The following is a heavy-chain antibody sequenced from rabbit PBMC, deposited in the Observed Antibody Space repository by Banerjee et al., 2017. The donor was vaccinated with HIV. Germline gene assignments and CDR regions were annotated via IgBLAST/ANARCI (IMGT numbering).Heavy chain of an antibody. CDR3: ARYTNVYGYYYFNL. CDR2: INTSSGST. D-gene: IGHD6-1*01. CDR1: GFSFSYKYV. J-gene: IGHJ4*01. V-gene: IGHV1S40*01. Sequence: QSLEESGGDLVQPGASLTLTCTASGFSFSYKYVMCWVRQAPGKGLEWIACINTSSGSTVYATWAKGRFTISRTSSTTVTLQMTSLTVADTATYFCARYTNVYGYYYFNLWGPGTLVTVS.